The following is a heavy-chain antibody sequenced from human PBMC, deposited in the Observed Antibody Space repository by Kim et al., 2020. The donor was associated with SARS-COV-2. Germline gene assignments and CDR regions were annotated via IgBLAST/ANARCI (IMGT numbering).Heavy chain of an antibody. Sequence: GGSLRLSCAASGFTFSSYGMHWVRQAPGKGLEWVAVIWYDGSNKYYADSVKGRFTISRDNSKNTLYLQMNSLRAEDTAVYYCARGRTRYYYDSSGYYSGDYWGQGTLVTVSS. D-gene: IGHD3-22*01. CDR3: ARGRTRYYYDSSGYYSGDY. J-gene: IGHJ4*02. V-gene: IGHV3-33*08. CDR2: IWYDGSNK. CDR1: GFTFSSYG.